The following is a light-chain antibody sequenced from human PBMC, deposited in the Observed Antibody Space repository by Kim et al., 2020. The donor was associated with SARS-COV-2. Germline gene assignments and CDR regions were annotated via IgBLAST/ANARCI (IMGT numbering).Light chain of an antibody. CDR2: GAS. CDR3: QQYSNSIG. V-gene: IGKV3-20*01. Sequence: DIVLTQSPATLSLSPGERATLSCRASLGISTHYIAWYQHKPGQAPRLLIYGASRRATGIADRFVGSGSGTDYTLTITRLEPEDFAVYYCQQYSNSIGFGGGTKVDIK. J-gene: IGKJ4*01. CDR1: LGISTHY.